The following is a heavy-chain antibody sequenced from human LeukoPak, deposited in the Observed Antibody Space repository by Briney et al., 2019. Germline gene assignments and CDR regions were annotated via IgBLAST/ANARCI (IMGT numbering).Heavy chain of an antibody. Sequence: PGGSLRLSCAASGFTFSSYWMSWVRQAPGKGLEWVANIKQDGSEKHYVDSVKGRFTISRDNAKNSLYLQMKSLRAEDTAVYYCATGGYGDPYWGQGILVTVSS. CDR2: IKQDGSEK. D-gene: IGHD4-17*01. CDR3: ATGGYGDPY. V-gene: IGHV3-7*01. J-gene: IGHJ4*02. CDR1: GFTFSSYW.